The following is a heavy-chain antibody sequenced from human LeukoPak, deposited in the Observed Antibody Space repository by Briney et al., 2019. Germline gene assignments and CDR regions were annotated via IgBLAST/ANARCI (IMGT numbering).Heavy chain of an antibody. Sequence: SETLSLTCTVSGGSMNNYYWNWVRQPPGKRMEWIGYIYYSGSTNFNPSLKSRVTISVDTSKNQFSLKLSSVTAADTAVYYCARGLFGTATGADYWGQGTLVTVSS. CDR3: ARGLFGTATGADY. CDR1: GGSMNNYY. J-gene: IGHJ4*02. CDR2: IYYSGST. D-gene: IGHD5-18*01. V-gene: IGHV4-59*12.